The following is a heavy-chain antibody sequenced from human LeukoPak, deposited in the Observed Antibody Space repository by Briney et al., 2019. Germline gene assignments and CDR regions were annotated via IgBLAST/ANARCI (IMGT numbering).Heavy chain of an antibody. CDR2: INHSGST. D-gene: IGHD3-10*01. V-gene: IGHV4-34*01. Sequence: PSETLSLTCAVYGGSFSGYYWSWIRQPPGKGLEWVGEINHSGSTNYNPSLKSRVTISVDTSKNQFSLKLSSVTAADTAVYYCARRTFTMVRGVPHNWFDPWGQGTLVTVSS. J-gene: IGHJ5*02. CDR1: GGSFSGYY. CDR3: ARRTFTMVRGVPHNWFDP.